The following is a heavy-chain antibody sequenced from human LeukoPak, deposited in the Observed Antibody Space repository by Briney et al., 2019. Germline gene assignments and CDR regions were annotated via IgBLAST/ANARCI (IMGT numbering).Heavy chain of an antibody. CDR1: GITFSKYG. Sequence: PGGSLRLSCVISGITFSKYGFHWVRQAPGKGLEWVAFISYDGNTQYYRDSLKGRFTISRDNAKNSLYLQMNSLRAEDTALYYCARAGLYNWNYEGTAYFDYWGQGTLVTVSS. CDR3: ARAGLYNWNYEGTAYFDY. CDR2: ISYDGNTQ. J-gene: IGHJ4*02. D-gene: IGHD1-7*01. V-gene: IGHV3-30*03.